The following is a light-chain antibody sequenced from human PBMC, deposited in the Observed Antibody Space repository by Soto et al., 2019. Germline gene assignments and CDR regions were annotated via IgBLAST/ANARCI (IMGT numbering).Light chain of an antibody. J-gene: IGKJ1*01. CDR2: AAS. V-gene: IGKV1-27*01. CDR1: QGMSNY. CDR3: QMYNSAPWT. Sequence: DIQMTQSPSSLSASVEDRVTITCRASQGMSNYLAWYQQKPGKVPKHLIYAASTLQSGVPSRFSGSGSGTDFTLTISSLQPEDVATYYCQMYNSAPWTFSQGTKVEIK.